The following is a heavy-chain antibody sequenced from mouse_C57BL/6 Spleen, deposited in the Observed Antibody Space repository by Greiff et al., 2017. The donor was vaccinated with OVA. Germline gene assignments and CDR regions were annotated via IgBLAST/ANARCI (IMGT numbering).Heavy chain of an antibody. CDR2: ISDGGSYT. CDR3: ARDYYFAY. CDR1: GFTFSSYA. Sequence: EVQVVESGGGLVKPGGSLKLSCAASGFTFSSYAMSWVRQTPEKRLEWVATISDGGSYTYYPDNVKGRFTISRDNAKNNLYLQMSHLKSEDTAMYYCARDYYFAYWGQGTLVTVSA. J-gene: IGHJ3*01. V-gene: IGHV5-4*01. D-gene: IGHD1-1*01.